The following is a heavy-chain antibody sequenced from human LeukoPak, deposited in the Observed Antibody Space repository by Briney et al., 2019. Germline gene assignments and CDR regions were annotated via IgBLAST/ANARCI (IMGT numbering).Heavy chain of an antibody. V-gene: IGHV1-2*02. CDR1: GYTFTGYY. CDR2: INPNSGGT. Sequence: GASVRVSCTASGYTFTGYYMHWVRQAPGQGLEGRGWINPNSGGTNYAQKFQGRVTMTRDTSISTAYMELSRLRSDDTAVYYCARGRRDYYDSSGLPDRWGQGTLVTVSS. CDR3: ARGRRDYYDSSGLPDR. J-gene: IGHJ5*02. D-gene: IGHD3-22*01.